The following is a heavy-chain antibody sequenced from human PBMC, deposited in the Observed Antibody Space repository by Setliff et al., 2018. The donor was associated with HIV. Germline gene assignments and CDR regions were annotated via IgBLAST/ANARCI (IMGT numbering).Heavy chain of an antibody. CDR3: ARMEATRPPRGLDY. V-gene: IGHV4-39*01. J-gene: IGHJ4*02. Sequence: PSETLSLTCTVSGGSASSSSYYWGWIRQPTGKGLEWIGTIYYSGDTQYNPSFKTRVIMSVDTSKNQFSLRLISVTAADTAVYYCARMEATRPPRGLDYWGPGTLVTVS. CDR2: IYYSGDT. D-gene: IGHD6-6*01. CDR1: GGSASSSSYY.